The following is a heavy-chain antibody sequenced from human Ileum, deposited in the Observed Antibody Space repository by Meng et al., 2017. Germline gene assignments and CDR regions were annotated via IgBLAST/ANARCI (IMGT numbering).Heavy chain of an antibody. J-gene: IGHJ5*02. CDR2: IYPDDSNT. Sequence: GGSLRLSCQVSGYRFSDYWIVWVRQLPGKGLEWLGMIYPDDSNTRYNPSFQGQVTMSADKSISTAYLRWSSLKASDTAMYYCARYGGSTLAKNWFDVWGQGALVTVSS. CDR1: GYRFSDYW. CDR3: ARYGGSTLAKNWFDV. V-gene: IGHV5-51*01. D-gene: IGHD4-23*01.